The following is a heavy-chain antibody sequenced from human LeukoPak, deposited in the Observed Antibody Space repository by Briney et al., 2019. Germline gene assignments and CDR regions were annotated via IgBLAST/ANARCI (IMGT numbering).Heavy chain of an antibody. CDR2: IYTSGST. Sequence: PSETLSLTCTVSGGSISSYYWSWIRQPAGKGLEWIGRIYTSGSTNYNPSLKSRVTMSVDTPKNQFSLKLSSVTAADTAVYYCASSRLGELRKYYFDYWGQGTLVTVSS. D-gene: IGHD3-16*01. CDR1: GGSISSYY. CDR3: ASSRLGELRKYYFDY. V-gene: IGHV4-4*07. J-gene: IGHJ4*02.